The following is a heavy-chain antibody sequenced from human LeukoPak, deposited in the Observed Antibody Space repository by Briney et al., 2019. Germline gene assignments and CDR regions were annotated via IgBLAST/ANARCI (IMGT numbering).Heavy chain of an antibody. V-gene: IGHV4-34*01. CDR3: ASLNKRYFHWSGQRYYFDY. J-gene: IGHJ4*01. CDR2: INHSGGT. D-gene: IGHD3-9*01. CDR1: GGSFSDYY. Sequence: SETLSLTCAVYGGSFSDYYWSWIRQPPGKGLEWIGEINHSGGTNYNPSLKSRVTISVDTSKNQFSLKLSSVTAADTAVYYCASLNKRYFHWSGQRYYFDYWGQGTLVTVSS.